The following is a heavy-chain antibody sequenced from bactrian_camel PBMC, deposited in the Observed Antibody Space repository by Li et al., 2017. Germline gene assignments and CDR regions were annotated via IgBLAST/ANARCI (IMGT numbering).Heavy chain of an antibody. Sequence: HVQLVESGGGLVQPGGFLGLSCAASGFTFSTYYMSWVRQAPGKGLEWVSSIYTGGGSTYYADSVKGRFTISRDNAKNTGYLQMNDLNPNDTGMYYCAATRAWCNGGYRLESGTFNYWGQGTQVTVS. V-gene: IGHV3-2*01. J-gene: IGHJ4*01. CDR2: IYTGGGST. CDR1: GFTFSTYY. CDR3: AATRAWCNGGYRLESGTFNY. D-gene: IGHD3*01.